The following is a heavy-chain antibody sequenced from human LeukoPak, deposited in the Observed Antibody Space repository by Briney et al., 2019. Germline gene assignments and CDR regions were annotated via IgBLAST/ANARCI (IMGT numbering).Heavy chain of an antibody. V-gene: IGHV3-21*01. CDR1: GFTFSSYS. D-gene: IGHD5-18*01. Sequence: GGSLRLSCAASGFTFSSYSMNWVRQAPGKGLEWVSSISSSSSYIYYADSVKGRFTISRDNAKNSLYLQMNGLRAEDTAVYYCASNIQLWAFDYWGQGTLVTVSS. CDR2: ISSSSSYI. J-gene: IGHJ4*02. CDR3: ASNIQLWAFDY.